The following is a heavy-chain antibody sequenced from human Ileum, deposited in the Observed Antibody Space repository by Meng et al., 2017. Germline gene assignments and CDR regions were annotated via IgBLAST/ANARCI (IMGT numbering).Heavy chain of an antibody. V-gene: IGHV3-33*01. J-gene: IGHJ4*02. CDR3: ARAKKKDTAMAPGGY. CDR2: IWYDGSNK. D-gene: IGHD5-18*01. Sequence: VAVGGLGGGGVPPGRSLGLACAASGFTFSSYGMPWVRQAPGKGLEWVAVIWYDGSNKYYADSVKGRFTISRDNSKNTLYLQMNSLRAEDTAVYYCARAKKKDTAMAPGGYWGQGTLVTSPQ. CDR1: GFTFSSYG.